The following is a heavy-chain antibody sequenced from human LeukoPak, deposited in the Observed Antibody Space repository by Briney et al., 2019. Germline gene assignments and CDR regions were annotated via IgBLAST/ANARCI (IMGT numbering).Heavy chain of an antibody. CDR2: THYSGST. CDR1: GGSISSYY. CDR3: ARDPVGYGSDFAD. D-gene: IGHD3-10*01. J-gene: IGHJ4*02. Sequence: TASETLSLTCTVSGGSISSYYWSWVRQPPGKGLEWVGYTHYSGSTYYNPSLNSRVPISLHPSKNQFSLKVNSVTAADTAVYYCARDPVGYGSDFADWGQGTLVTVSS. V-gene: IGHV4-59*12.